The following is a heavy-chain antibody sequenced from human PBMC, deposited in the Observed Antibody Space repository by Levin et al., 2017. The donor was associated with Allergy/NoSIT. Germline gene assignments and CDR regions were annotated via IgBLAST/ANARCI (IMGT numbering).Heavy chain of an antibody. CDR2: ISYDGSNK. V-gene: IGHV3-30-3*01. CDR1: GFTFSSYA. Sequence: LSLTCAASGFTFSSYAMHWVRQAPGKGLEWVAVISYDGSNKYYADSVKGRFTISRDNSKNTLYLQMNSLRAEDTAVYYCARGHGIAAASPLSDWGQGTLVTVSS. J-gene: IGHJ4*02. D-gene: IGHD6-13*01. CDR3: ARGHGIAAASPLSD.